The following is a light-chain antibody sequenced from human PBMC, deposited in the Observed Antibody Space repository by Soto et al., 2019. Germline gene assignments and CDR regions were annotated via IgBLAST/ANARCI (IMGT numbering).Light chain of an antibody. J-gene: IGKJ1*01. CDR2: AAS. Sequence: DNQMTQSPTSLSASVGDRVIITCRASQAISNYLAWYQQKPGEVPRLLIYAASTLQSGVPSRFSGSGSGTDFTLTISSLQPEDVATYYCQKYNSAPWTFGQGTKVEIK. CDR1: QAISNY. CDR3: QKYNSAPWT. V-gene: IGKV1-27*01.